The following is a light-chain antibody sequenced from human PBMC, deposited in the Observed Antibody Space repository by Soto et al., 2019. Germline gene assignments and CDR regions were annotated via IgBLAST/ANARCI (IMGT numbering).Light chain of an antibody. J-gene: IGKJ2*01. CDR2: DAS. Sequence: DIPMTQSPSTLYASVGDRVTITCRASQSISSWLAWYQQKPGKAPKLLIYDASSLESGVPSRFSGSGSGTEFTLTISSLQPDDFATYYCQQYNSHSYTFGQGTKLEIK. CDR1: QSISSW. V-gene: IGKV1-5*01. CDR3: QQYNSHSYT.